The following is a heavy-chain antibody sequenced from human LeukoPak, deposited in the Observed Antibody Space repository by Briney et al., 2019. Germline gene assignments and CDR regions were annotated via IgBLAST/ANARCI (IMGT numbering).Heavy chain of an antibody. Sequence: PGGSLRLSCAASGFTFSSAWMSWVRQAPGKGLEWVGRIKSKTNGGTTDYAAPVKGRFTISRVDSKNTLYLQMNSLKTEDTAVYFCTTIGYGDYHFNYWGQGTLVSVSS. CDR1: GFTFSSAW. D-gene: IGHD4-17*01. V-gene: IGHV3-15*01. CDR3: TTIGYGDYHFNY. J-gene: IGHJ4*02. CDR2: IKSKTNGGTT.